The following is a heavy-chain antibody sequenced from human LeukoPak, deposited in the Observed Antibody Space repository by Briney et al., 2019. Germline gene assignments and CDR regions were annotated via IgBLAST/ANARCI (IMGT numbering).Heavy chain of an antibody. V-gene: IGHV4-59*01. CDR2: IYYSGST. Sequence: SETLSLTCTVSGGSISSYYWSWLRQPPGKGLEWFGYIYYSGSTNYNPSLKSRVTISVDTSKNQFSLKLSSVTAADTAVYYCARVGYSYGYSSVDYWGQGTLVTVSS. CDR3: ARVGYSYGYSSVDY. J-gene: IGHJ4*02. D-gene: IGHD5-18*01. CDR1: GGSISSYY.